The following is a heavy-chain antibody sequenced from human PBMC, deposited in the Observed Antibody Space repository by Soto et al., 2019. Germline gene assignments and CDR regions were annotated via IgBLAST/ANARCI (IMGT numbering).Heavy chain of an antibody. V-gene: IGHV4-34*01. CDR1: GGSFSGFY. J-gene: IGHJ2*01. D-gene: IGHD2-21*01. Sequence: QVQLQQWGAGLLKPSETLSLTCAVHGGSFSGFYWTWIRQPPGKGLEWIGEINHSGSSNYNPPLKSRVNMSLDTSRNQFSLSLNSVTAADTDVYYCARIAGPWYVDLWGRGTLVTVSS. CDR2: INHSGSS. CDR3: ARIAGPWYVDL.